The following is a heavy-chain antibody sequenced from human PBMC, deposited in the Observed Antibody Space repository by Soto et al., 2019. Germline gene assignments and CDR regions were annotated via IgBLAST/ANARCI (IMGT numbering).Heavy chain of an antibody. D-gene: IGHD3-10*01. V-gene: IGHV4-30-2*01. CDR1: GGSISSGDYS. J-gene: IGHJ4*02. Sequence: NPSETLSLTCTVSGGSISSGDYSWSWIRQPPGKGLEWIGYVFRSGSTYYSPSLKSRVTISVDGSKNQFSLKLTSVTAADTGVYYCARGSYGAGSDYWGQGTLVTVSS. CDR3: ARGSYGAGSDY. CDR2: VFRSGST.